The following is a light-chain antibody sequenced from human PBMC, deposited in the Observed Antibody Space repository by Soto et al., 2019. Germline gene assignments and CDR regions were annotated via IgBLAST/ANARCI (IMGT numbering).Light chain of an antibody. CDR2: AAS. Sequence: DIQMTQSPSSLSASVGDRVTITCRASQSISNYLNWYQQKPGKAPKLLMFAASSLQSGVPSRFRGGVSGTDFTLTISSLQPEDFATYYCQQSYSTPRTFGQGTKVEIK. V-gene: IGKV1-39*01. CDR1: QSISNY. J-gene: IGKJ1*01. CDR3: QQSYSTPRT.